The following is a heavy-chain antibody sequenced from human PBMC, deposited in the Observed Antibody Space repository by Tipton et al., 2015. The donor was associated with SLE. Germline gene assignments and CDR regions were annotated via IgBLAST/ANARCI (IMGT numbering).Heavy chain of an antibody. CDR2: IHHSGST. CDR1: GASITSSDW. Sequence: TLSLTCAVSGASITSSDWWSWVRQPPGKGLEWIGEIHHSGSTNSNPSLKSRVTISVDKSKNQFSLKLSSVTAADTAVYYCTRDPASGDIDYWGQGTLVTVSS. J-gene: IGHJ4*02. V-gene: IGHV4-4*02. CDR3: TRDPASGDIDY. D-gene: IGHD2-21*02.